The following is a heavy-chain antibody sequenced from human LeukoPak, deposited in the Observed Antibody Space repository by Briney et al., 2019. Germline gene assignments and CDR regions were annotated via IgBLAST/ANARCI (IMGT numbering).Heavy chain of an antibody. CDR2: IIPILGIA. D-gene: IGHD4-17*01. Sequence: ASVKVSCKASGGTFSSYAISWVRQAPGKGLEWMGRIIPILGIANYAQKFQGRVTITADKSTGTAYMKLSSLRSEDTALYYGARVDDGDPRGDYWGQGTLVTVSS. CDR3: ARVDDGDPRGDY. V-gene: IGHV1-69*04. J-gene: IGHJ4*02. CDR1: GGTFSSYA.